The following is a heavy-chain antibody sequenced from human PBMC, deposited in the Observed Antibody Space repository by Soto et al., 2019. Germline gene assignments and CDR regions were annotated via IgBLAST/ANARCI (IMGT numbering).Heavy chain of an antibody. J-gene: IGHJ5*02. CDR3: ARGSCSGVRCNEGWFDP. D-gene: IGHD2-15*01. CDR2: IKPIGGTT. CDR1: GYTFATYS. Sequence: GASVKVSCKASGYTFATYSMHWVRQAPGQGLEWLGVIKPIGGTTSYPQKLQGRVTMTRDTSTSTVYMELSSLRSEDTAVYYCARGSCSGVRCNEGWFDPWGQGTLVTVSS. V-gene: IGHV1-46*04.